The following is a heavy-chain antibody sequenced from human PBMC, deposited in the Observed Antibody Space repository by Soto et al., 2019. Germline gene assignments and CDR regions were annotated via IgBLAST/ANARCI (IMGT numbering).Heavy chain of an antibody. J-gene: IGHJ5*02. Sequence: GGSLRLSCTASGFTFGDYAMSWFRQAPGKGLEWVGFIRSKAYGGTTEYAASVKGRFTISRDDSKSIAYLQMNSLKTEDTAVYYCSTNYYDSSGYDNWFDPWGQGTLVTVSS. CDR3: STNYYDSSGYDNWFDP. CDR1: GFTFGDYA. CDR2: IRSKAYGGTT. D-gene: IGHD3-22*01. V-gene: IGHV3-49*03.